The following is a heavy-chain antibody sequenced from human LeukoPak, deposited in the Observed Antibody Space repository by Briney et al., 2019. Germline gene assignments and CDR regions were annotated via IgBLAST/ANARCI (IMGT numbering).Heavy chain of an antibody. CDR1: GYTFTSYA. V-gene: IGHV1-3*03. Sequence: ASVKVSYKASGYTFTSYAMHWVRQAPGQRLEWMGWINAGNGNTKYSQEFQGRVTITRDTSASTAYMELSSLRSEDMAVYYCARVSLRSGGFDYWGQGTLVTVSS. CDR3: ARVSLRSGGFDY. D-gene: IGHD4-17*01. CDR2: INAGNGNT. J-gene: IGHJ4*02.